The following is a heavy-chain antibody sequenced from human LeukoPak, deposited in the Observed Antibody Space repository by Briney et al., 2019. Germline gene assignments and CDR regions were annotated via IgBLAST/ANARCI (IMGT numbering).Heavy chain of an antibody. Sequence: PSETLSLTCTIIGSSIRDNYYWGWIRRPPGKELEWIGSVFYSGSTYYNPSLKSRVTLSVDTSNNIFSLKLRSVTAADTAVYYCARHNYYHFWSTLNWFDPWGQGALVTVSS. J-gene: IGHJ5*02. CDR3: ARHNYYHFWSTLNWFDP. CDR2: VFYSGST. V-gene: IGHV4-38-2*02. D-gene: IGHD3-3*01. CDR1: GSSIRDNYY.